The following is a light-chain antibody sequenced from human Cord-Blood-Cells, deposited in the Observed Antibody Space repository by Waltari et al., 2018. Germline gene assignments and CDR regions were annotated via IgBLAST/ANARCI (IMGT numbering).Light chain of an antibody. Sequence: ELVLTQPPATLPLSPGERATLSCRASQRVISSLAWYQQQPGQAPRLLIYDATNGATGIPARFSGSGSGTDFTLTDSSQEPEDFAVYYCRQRSNWVTFGGGTKVEIK. V-gene: IGKV3-11*01. J-gene: IGKJ4*01. CDR2: DAT. CDR3: RQRSNWVT. CDR1: QRVISS.